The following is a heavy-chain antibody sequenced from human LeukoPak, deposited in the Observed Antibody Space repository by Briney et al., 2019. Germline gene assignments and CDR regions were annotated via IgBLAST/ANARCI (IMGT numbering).Heavy chain of an antibody. V-gene: IGHV3-23*01. Sequence: PGGSLRLSCAASGFTFSGYAMSWVRQAPGKGLEWVSAISGSGGSTYYADSVKGRFTISRDNSKNTLYLQMNSLRAEDTAVYYCAKGHYDFWSGLAYFDYWGQGTLVTVSS. J-gene: IGHJ4*02. D-gene: IGHD3-3*01. CDR3: AKGHYDFWSGLAYFDY. CDR2: ISGSGGST. CDR1: GFTFSGYA.